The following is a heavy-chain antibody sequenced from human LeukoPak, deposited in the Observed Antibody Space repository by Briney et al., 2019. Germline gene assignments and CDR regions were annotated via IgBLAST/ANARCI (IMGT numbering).Heavy chain of an antibody. CDR3: ARDQEGFDY. CDR1: GYTFTSNY. Sequence: AASVKVSCKASGYTFTSNYIHWVRQAPGQGLEWMGMIYPRDGSTSYAQKFQGRVTVIRDTSTSTVHMELSGLRSEDTAVYYCARDQEGFDYWGQGTLVTVSS. CDR2: IYPRDGST. J-gene: IGHJ4*02. V-gene: IGHV1-46*01.